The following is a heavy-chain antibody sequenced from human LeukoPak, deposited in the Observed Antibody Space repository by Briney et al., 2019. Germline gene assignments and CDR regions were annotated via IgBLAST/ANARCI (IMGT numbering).Heavy chain of an antibody. Sequence: GGSLRLSCAASGFDLTRFWMSWVRQAPGKGLEWVANIKQDGSEKYYVDSVKGRFTISRDNAKNSLYLQMSSLRAEDTAVYYCARDYGIGYWGQGTLVTVSS. CDR3: ARDYGIGY. V-gene: IGHV3-7*05. D-gene: IGHD4-17*01. CDR1: GFDLTRFW. CDR2: IKQDGSEK. J-gene: IGHJ4*02.